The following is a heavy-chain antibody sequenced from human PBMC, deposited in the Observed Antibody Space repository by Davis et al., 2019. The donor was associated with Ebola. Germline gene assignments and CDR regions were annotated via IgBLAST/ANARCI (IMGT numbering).Heavy chain of an antibody. V-gene: IGHV3-11*04. Sequence: GESLKISCAASGFTFSDYYMSWIRQAPGKGLEWVSYISSSGSTIYYADSVKGRFTISRDNAKNSLYLQMNSLRAEDTAVYYCARGYSYGSRIFDYWGQGTLVTVSS. J-gene: IGHJ4*02. CDR1: GFTFSDYY. CDR2: ISSSGSTI. CDR3: ARGYSYGSRIFDY. D-gene: IGHD5-18*01.